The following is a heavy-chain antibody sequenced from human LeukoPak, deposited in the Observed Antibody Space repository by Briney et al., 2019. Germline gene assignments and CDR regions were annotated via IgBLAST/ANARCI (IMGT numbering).Heavy chain of an antibody. D-gene: IGHD4-23*01. V-gene: IGHV1-24*01. Sequence: ASVKVSCKASGYTFTSYGISWVRQAPGQGLEWMGGFDPEDGETIYAQKFQGRVTMTEDTSTDTAYMELSSLRSEDTAVYYCATAWLARNYGGKRSNWFDPWGQGTLVTVSS. CDR1: GYTFTSYG. J-gene: IGHJ5*02. CDR3: ATAWLARNYGGKRSNWFDP. CDR2: FDPEDGET.